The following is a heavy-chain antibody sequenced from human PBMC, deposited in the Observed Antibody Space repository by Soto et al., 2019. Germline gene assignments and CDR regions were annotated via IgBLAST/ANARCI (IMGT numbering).Heavy chain of an antibody. V-gene: IGHV4-34*01. J-gene: IGHJ4*02. D-gene: IGHD6-13*01. CDR2: INHSGST. Sequence: SETLSLTCAFYGGSFSGYYWSLIRQPPGKGLEWIGEINHSGSTNYNPSLKSRVTISVDTSKNQFSLKLSSVTAADTAVYYCARGSIGGSSWYYFDYWGQGTLVTVSS. CDR1: GGSFSGYY. CDR3: ARGSIGGSSWYYFDY.